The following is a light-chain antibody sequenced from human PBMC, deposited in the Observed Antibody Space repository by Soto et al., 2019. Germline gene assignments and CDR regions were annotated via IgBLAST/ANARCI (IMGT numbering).Light chain of an antibody. V-gene: IGLV1-40*01. J-gene: IGLJ1*01. CDR1: SSNIGAAYD. Sequence: QSVLTQPPSVSGAPGQRVTISCTGTSSNIGAAYDVHWYQQFPGMAPKLLIFGNSDRPSGVPDRFSGSKSGTSASLDITGLQAEDEADYYCHSYDSRLSGYVFGPGTKLTVL. CDR2: GNS. CDR3: HSYDSRLSGYV.